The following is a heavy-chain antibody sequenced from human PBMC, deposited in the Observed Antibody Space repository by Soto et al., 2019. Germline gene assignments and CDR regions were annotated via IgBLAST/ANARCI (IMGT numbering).Heavy chain of an antibody. V-gene: IGHV4-59*01. D-gene: IGHD3-10*01. CDR3: ARVQGGEFLKGSGMDV. Sequence: QVQLQESGPGLVKPSETLSLTCTVSGDSISRYYWSWIRLSPGKGLEWIGYIYYSGETNYNPSVTSRVTISVDRTKNQVSLKLGSVTAPDTAVYYCARVQGGEFLKGSGMDVWGQGTTVTVSS. CDR2: IYYSGET. J-gene: IGHJ6*02. CDR1: GDSISRYY.